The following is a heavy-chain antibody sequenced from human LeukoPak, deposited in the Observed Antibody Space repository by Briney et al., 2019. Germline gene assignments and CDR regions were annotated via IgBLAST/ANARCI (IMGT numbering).Heavy chain of an antibody. Sequence: ASVKVSCKASGYTFTSYAMHWVRQAPGQRLEWMGWINAGNGNTKYSQKFQGRVTITRDTSASTAYMELSSLRSEDTAVYYCASPLDSSDSTDAFDIWGQGTMVTVSS. CDR1: GYTFTSYA. J-gene: IGHJ3*02. V-gene: IGHV1-3*01. D-gene: IGHD3-22*01. CDR2: INAGNGNT. CDR3: ASPLDSSDSTDAFDI.